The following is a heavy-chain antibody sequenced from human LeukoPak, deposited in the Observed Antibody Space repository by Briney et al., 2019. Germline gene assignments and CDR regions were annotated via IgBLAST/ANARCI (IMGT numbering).Heavy chain of an antibody. J-gene: IGHJ4*02. D-gene: IGHD1-26*01. CDR3: ARDSGNYPYYFDY. V-gene: IGHV4-4*07. Sequence: SETLSLTCTVSGDSISSYYWSWIRQPAGKGLEWIGRIYTSGSTNYNPSLKSRVTMSLDTSKNQFSLKLNSVTAADAAVYYCARDSGNYPYYFDYWGQGTLVTVSS. CDR2: IYTSGST. CDR1: GDSISSYY.